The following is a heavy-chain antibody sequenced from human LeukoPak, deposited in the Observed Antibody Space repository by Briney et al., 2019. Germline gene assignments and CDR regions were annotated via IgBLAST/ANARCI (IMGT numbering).Heavy chain of an antibody. Sequence: GGSLRLSCAASGFTFSSYSMNWVRQAPGKGLEWVSSISSSSSYIYYADSVKGRFTISRDNAKNSLYLQMNSLRAEDTAVYYCARDQAAAGLRPYDYWGQGTLVTVSS. J-gene: IGHJ4*02. CDR2: ISSSSSYI. CDR3: ARDQAAAGLRPYDY. D-gene: IGHD6-25*01. CDR1: GFTFSSYS. V-gene: IGHV3-21*01.